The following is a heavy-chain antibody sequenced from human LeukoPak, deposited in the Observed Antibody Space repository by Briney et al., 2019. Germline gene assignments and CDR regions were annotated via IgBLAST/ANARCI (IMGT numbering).Heavy chain of an antibody. Sequence: SETLSLTCAISGDSVSSNSAAWIWLRQSPSRGLEWLGRTYYRCTCYSDYGISVRGRITINPDTSKNHFYLQLKSVTPEDTAVYYCARYGSGWYVDSWGQGTLVTVSS. V-gene: IGHV6-1*01. D-gene: IGHD6-19*01. CDR2: TYYRCTCYS. J-gene: IGHJ4*02. CDR3: ARYGSGWYVDS. CDR1: GDSVSSNSAA.